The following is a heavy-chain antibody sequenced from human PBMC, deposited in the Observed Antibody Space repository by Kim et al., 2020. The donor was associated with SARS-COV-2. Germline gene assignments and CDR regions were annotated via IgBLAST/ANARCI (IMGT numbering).Heavy chain of an antibody. Sequence: GGSLRLSCAASGFTFSSYAMHWVRQAPGKGLEWVAVISYDGSNKYYADSVKGRFTISRDNSKNTLYLQMNSLRAEDTAVYYCARRGWGGYDASYYFDYWG. CDR3: ARRGWGGYDASYYFDY. D-gene: IGHD5-12*01. CDR1: GFTFSSYA. CDR2: ISYDGSNK. V-gene: IGHV3-30*04. J-gene: IGHJ4*01.